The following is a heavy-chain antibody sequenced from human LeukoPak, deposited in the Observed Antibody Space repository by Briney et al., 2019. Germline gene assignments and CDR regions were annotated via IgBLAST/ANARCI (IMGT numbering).Heavy chain of an antibody. CDR3: ARDREPHGFLSTFDY. D-gene: IGHD1-26*01. Sequence: SVKVSCKASGGTFSSYAISWVRQAPGQGLEWMGRIIPILGIANYAQKFQGRVTITADKSTSTAYMELSSLRSEDTAVYYCARDREPHGFLSTFDYWGQGTLVTVSS. J-gene: IGHJ4*02. CDR1: GGTFSSYA. CDR2: IIPILGIA. V-gene: IGHV1-69*04.